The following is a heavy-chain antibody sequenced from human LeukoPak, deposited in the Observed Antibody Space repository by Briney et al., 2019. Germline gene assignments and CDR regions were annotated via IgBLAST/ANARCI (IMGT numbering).Heavy chain of an antibody. D-gene: IGHD3-10*01. CDR1: GGSIRSSSYY. Sequence: SETLSLTCTVSGGSIRSSSYYWGWIRQPPGKGLEWIGSIYYTGSTYYNPSLKSRVTISVDTSKNQFSLKLSSVTAADTAVYYCARRYGSGSYYFDYWGQGTLVTVSS. CDR2: IYYTGST. CDR3: ARRYGSGSYYFDY. J-gene: IGHJ4*02. V-gene: IGHV4-39*01.